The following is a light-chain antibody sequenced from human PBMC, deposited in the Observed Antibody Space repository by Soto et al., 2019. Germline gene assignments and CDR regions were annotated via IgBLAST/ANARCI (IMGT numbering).Light chain of an antibody. Sequence: EIVLTQSPGTLSLSPGERATLSCRASQSVIYLAWYQQKPGQAPRLLFYGASNRATGIPGRFSGSGSGTDFTLTISRMEPEDFAVYYCQQYNNWLTFGGGTKVDIK. CDR2: GAS. V-gene: IGKV3-20*01. J-gene: IGKJ4*01. CDR3: QQYNNWLT. CDR1: QSVIY.